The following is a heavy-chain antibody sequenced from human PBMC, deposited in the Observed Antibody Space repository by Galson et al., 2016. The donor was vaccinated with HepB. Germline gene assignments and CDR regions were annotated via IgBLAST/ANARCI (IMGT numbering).Heavy chain of an antibody. CDR3: ARVRQWPLDAFDF. Sequence: ETLSLTCTVSGASISSYYWSWIRQPPGHGLDYVWYIYHNGITNYNSSLKGRVTISLDMSKNHFSLNLTSVAAADTAVYYCARVRQWPLDAFDFWGQGTMVTVSS. CDR1: GASISSYY. CDR2: IYHNGIT. V-gene: IGHV4-59*12. J-gene: IGHJ3*01. D-gene: IGHD6-19*01.